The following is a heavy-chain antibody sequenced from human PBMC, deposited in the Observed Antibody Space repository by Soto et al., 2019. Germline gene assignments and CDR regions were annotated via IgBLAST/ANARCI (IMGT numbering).Heavy chain of an antibody. Sequence: VQLAECGGGVVQPGRSLRHSCAASGFTFTTYVMHWARQVPGKGLEWVAGISHDGNNEHYADSVKGRFTISRDNSRNTLYLQMSSLSAEDTALYYCATEDESSGHAGTFHHWGQGALVTVSS. J-gene: IGHJ1*01. CDR2: ISHDGNNE. CDR1: GFTFTTYV. CDR3: ATEDESSGHAGTFHH. D-gene: IGHD3-22*01. V-gene: IGHV3-30-3*01.